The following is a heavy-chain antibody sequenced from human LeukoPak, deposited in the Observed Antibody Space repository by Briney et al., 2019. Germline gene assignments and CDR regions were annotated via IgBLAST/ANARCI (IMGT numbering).Heavy chain of an antibody. D-gene: IGHD6-6*01. V-gene: IGHV4-39*01. CDR2: IYYSGST. CDR1: TGSISRSSYY. CDR3: ARHQYSSSSEIDY. J-gene: IGHJ4*02. Sequence: PSEALSLTCTISTGSISRSSYYWGWIRQPPGKGLEWIGSIYYSGSTYYNPSLKSRVTISVDTSKNQFSLKLSSVTAADTAVYYCARHQYSSSSEIDYWGQGTLVTVSS.